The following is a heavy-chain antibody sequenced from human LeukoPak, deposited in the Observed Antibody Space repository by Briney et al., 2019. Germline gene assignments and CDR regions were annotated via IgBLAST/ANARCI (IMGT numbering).Heavy chain of an antibody. J-gene: IGHJ4*02. Sequence: GGSLRLSCAVSRFSFNTYAVNWVRQAQGKGLEWVSAISGNGDITYYADSVRGRFTISRDNSKNTLYLQMNSLRAEDTAVYYCARVKRDCSGGSCYSYDYWGQGTLVTVSS. D-gene: IGHD2-15*01. V-gene: IGHV3-23*01. CDR1: RFSFNTYA. CDR2: ISGNGDIT. CDR3: ARVKRDCSGGSCYSYDY.